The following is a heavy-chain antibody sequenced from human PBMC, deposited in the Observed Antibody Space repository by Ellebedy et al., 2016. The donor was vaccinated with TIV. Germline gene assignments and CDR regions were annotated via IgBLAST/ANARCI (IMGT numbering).Heavy chain of an antibody. CDR1: GYTLTELS. CDR3: ARGRFSPRRGMDV. Sequence: ASVKVSCXVSGYTLTELSMHWVRQAPGKGLEWMGGFDPEDGETIYAQKFQGRVTMTRNTSISTAYMELSSLRSEDTAVYYCARGRFSPRRGMDVWGQGTTVTVSS. CDR2: FDPEDGET. J-gene: IGHJ6*02. V-gene: IGHV1-24*01.